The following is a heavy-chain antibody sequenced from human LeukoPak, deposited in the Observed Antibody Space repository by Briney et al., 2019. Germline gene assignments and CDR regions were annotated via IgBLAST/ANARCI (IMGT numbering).Heavy chain of an antibody. Sequence: SETLSLTCAVYGGSFSGYYWSWIRQPPGKGLEWIGEINHSGSTNYNPSLKSRVTISVDTSKNQFSLKLSSVTAADTAVYYCASTANMVRGVIWPDYFDYWGQGTLVTVSS. J-gene: IGHJ4*02. V-gene: IGHV4-34*01. CDR3: ASTANMVRGVIWPDYFDY. D-gene: IGHD3-10*01. CDR2: INHSGST. CDR1: GGSFSGYY.